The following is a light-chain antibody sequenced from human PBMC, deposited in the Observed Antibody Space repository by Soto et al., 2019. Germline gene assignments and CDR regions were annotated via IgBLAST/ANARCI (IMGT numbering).Light chain of an antibody. V-gene: IGKV1-12*01. Sequence: DIQMTQSPSSVSASVGDRVTITCRASQGISNWLAWYQQQPGKAPNLLIYKASRLRDGVPSRFSGSGSGTDFTLTITSLQPDDFASYFCQHYFSYPYAFGQGTKLEI. CDR1: QGISNW. CDR2: KAS. J-gene: IGKJ2*01. CDR3: QHYFSYPYA.